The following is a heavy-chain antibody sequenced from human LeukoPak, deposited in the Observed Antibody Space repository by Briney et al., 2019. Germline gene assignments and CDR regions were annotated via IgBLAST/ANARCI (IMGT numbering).Heavy chain of an antibody. J-gene: IGHJ4*02. Sequence: SETLSLTCAVSGGSISSNNYYWGWIRQPPGKGLEWIGIVYYSGSTYYNPSLKSRVTISVDTSKNQFSLKLSSVTAADTAVYYCVNSSPGGGWLVSGNFDYWGQGTLVTLSS. V-gene: IGHV4-39*01. CDR2: VYYSGST. CDR1: GGSISSNNYY. D-gene: IGHD6-19*01. CDR3: VNSSPGGGWLVSGNFDY.